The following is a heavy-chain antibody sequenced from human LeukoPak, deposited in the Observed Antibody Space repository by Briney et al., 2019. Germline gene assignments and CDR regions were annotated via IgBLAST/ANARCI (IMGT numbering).Heavy chain of an antibody. V-gene: IGHV7-4-1*02. J-gene: IGHJ4*02. Sequence: GGSVKVSRKASRNTLSSYAMNWVRHAPRQGLECMGWINTNTGNPTYAQGFTGRFVFSLDTSVSTAYLQISSLKAEDTAVYYCARDFAYWGQGTLVTVSS. CDR2: INTNTGNP. CDR3: ARDFAY. CDR1: RNTLSSYA.